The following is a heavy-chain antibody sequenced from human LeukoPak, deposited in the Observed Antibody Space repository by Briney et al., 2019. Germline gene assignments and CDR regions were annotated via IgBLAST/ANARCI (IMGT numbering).Heavy chain of an antibody. CDR1: GGSITNYY. J-gene: IGHJ6*02. D-gene: IGHD6-13*01. V-gene: IGHV4-59*01. Sequence: SETLSLTCTVSGGSITNYYWTWIRQPPGKGLEWIGYIYYSGSTNYNPSLKSRVTISVDTSRNQFSLKLSSVTAADTALYYCARLSKIATAGPNYYHSMDVWGQGTTVTVSS. CDR2: IYYSGST. CDR3: ARLSKIATAGPNYYHSMDV.